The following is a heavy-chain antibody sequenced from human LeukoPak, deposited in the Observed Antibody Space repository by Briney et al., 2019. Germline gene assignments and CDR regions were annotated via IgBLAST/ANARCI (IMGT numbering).Heavy chain of an antibody. V-gene: IGHV3-21*01. D-gene: IGHD4-23*01. J-gene: IGHJ6*02. CDR3: AGTYGGNSYYYYGMDV. CDR2: ISSSSYI. CDR1: GFTFSSYS. Sequence: PGGSLRLSCAASGFTFSSYSMNWVRQAPGKGLEWVSSISSSSYIYYADSVKGRFTISRDNAKNSLYLQMNSLRAEDTAVYYCAGTYGGNSYYYYGMDVWGQGTTVTVSS.